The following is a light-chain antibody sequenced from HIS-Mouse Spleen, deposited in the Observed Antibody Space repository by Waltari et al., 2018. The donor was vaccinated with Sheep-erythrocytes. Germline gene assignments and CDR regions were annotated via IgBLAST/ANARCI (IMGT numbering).Light chain of an antibody. V-gene: IGLV2-11*01. Sequence: QSALTQPRSVSGSPGQSVTISCTGTSSDVGGYNYVSWYQQHPGKAPKLMIYDVSKRPSGVPDRFYGSKSGNTASLTISEDEADYYCCSYAGSYNHVFATGTKVTVL. CDR2: DVS. J-gene: IGLJ1*01. CDR1: SSDVGGYNY. CDR3: CSYAGSYNHV.